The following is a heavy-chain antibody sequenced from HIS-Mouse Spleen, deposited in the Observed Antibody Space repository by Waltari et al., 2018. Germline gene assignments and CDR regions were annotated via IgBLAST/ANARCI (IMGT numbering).Heavy chain of an antibody. CDR3: AHRPSTGTTRTIPIFDY. D-gene: IGHD1-7*01. Sequence: QITLKESGPTLVKPTQTLTLTCTFSGFSLSTSGVGGGWLRQPQEKALEWLALIYWNDDKRYSPSMKSRLTITKDTSKNQVVLTMTNMDPVDTATYYCAHRPSTGTTRTIPIFDYWGQGTLVTVSS. CDR2: IYWNDDK. V-gene: IGHV2-5*01. J-gene: IGHJ4*02. CDR1: GFSLSTSGVG.